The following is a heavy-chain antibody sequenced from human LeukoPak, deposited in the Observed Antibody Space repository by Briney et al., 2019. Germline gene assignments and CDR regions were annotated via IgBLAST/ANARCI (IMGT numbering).Heavy chain of an antibody. Sequence: SETLSLTCTVSGVSISSGGYDWSWLRQHQGKGLEWIVYIYYSGSTYYNPSLKSRITISVDTSKNQFSLKLSSVTAADTAVYYCARGPHSPNYSGSYYFDYWGQGTLVTVSS. CDR3: ARGPHSPNYSGSYYFDY. CDR1: GVSISSGGYD. J-gene: IGHJ4*02. D-gene: IGHD1-26*01. V-gene: IGHV4-31*03. CDR2: IYYSGST.